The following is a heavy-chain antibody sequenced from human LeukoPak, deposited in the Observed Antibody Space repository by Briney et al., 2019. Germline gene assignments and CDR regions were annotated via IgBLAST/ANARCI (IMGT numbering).Heavy chain of an antibody. D-gene: IGHD2-15*01. CDR1: GFTFSSYE. J-gene: IGHJ4*02. V-gene: IGHV3-48*03. Sequence: QPGGSLRLSCAASGFTFSSYEMNWVRQAPGKGLEWVSYTSSSGSTIYYADSVKGRFTISRDNAKKSLYLQINSLRAEDTAVYYCARVPTVGSGGYQFDYWGQGTLVTVSS. CDR2: TSSSGSTI. CDR3: ARVPTVGSGGYQFDY.